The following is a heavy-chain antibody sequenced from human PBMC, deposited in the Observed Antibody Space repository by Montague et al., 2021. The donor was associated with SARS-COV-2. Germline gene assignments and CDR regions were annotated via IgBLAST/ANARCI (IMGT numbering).Heavy chain of an antibody. D-gene: IGHD3-3*01. CDR2: IHYSGST. V-gene: IGHV4-39*01. J-gene: IGHJ6*03. CDR3: ARGDFGVVIIPYYYYCMDV. Sequence: SETLSLTCTVSGGSISGSNYYWGWIRQPPGKGLEWIGTIHYSGSTYYKPSLKSRVTTSLDTSKNQFSLKLSSVTAADTAVYYCARGDFGVVIIPYYYYCMDVWGKGTTVTVSS. CDR1: GGSISGSNYY.